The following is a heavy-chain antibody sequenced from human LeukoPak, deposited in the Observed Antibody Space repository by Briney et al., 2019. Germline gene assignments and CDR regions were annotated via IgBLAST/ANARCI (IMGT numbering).Heavy chain of an antibody. J-gene: IGHJ5*02. V-gene: IGHV3-7*01. CDR3: AKDRDPYNWNDAAPYNWFDP. CDR1: GFTLGSYW. Sequence: GGSLRLSCAASGFTLGSYWMAWVRQAPGKELEWVATTKDDGSQKYYVDSVKGRFTISRDNAKNSLYLQMNSLRAEDTAVYYCAKDRDPYNWNDAAPYNWFDPWGQGTLVTVSS. CDR2: TKDDGSQK. D-gene: IGHD1-20*01.